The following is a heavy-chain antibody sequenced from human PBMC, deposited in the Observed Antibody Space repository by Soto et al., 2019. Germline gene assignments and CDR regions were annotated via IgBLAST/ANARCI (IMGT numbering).Heavy chain of an antibody. CDR1: GYSFTSYW. Sequence: GESLKISCKGSGYSFTSYWIGWVRQMPGKGLEWMGIIYPGDSDTRYSPSFQGQVTISADKSISTAYLQWSSLKASDTAMYYCAISYCSSTSCYRTMDAFDIWGQGTMVTVSS. D-gene: IGHD2-2*01. J-gene: IGHJ3*02. CDR3: AISYCSSTSCYRTMDAFDI. V-gene: IGHV5-51*01. CDR2: IYPGDSDT.